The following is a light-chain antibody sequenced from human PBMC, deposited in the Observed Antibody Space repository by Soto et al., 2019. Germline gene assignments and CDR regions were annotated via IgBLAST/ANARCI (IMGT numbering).Light chain of an antibody. CDR3: SSYTSSGTSSV. CDR1: SSDVGGYNY. CDR2: EVS. V-gene: IGLV2-14*01. Sequence: QSLLTQAASVSGSPGQSITISCTGTSSDVGGYNYVSWYQQHPGKAPKLMIYEVSNRPSGVSNRFSGSKSGNTASLTISGLQAEDEADYYCSSYTSSGTSSVFGTGTKVTVL. J-gene: IGLJ1*01.